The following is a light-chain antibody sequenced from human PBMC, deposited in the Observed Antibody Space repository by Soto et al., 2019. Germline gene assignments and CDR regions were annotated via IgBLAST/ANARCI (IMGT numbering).Light chain of an antibody. Sequence: EIVMTQSPATLYVSRAERSTPSCRASQSVSSNLAWYQQKPGQAPRLLIYGASTRATGIPARFSGSGSGTEFTLTISSLQSEDFAVYYCQQYNNWRITFGGGTKVDIK. CDR3: QQYNNWRIT. CDR2: GAS. V-gene: IGKV3-15*01. CDR1: QSVSSN. J-gene: IGKJ4*01.